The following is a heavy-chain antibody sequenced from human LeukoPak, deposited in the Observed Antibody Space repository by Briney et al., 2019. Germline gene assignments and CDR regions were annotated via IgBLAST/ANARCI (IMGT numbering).Heavy chain of an antibody. CDR1: GGSISSYY. CDR3: AREVGAIRPLDAFDI. Sequence: SETLSPTCTVSGGSISSYYWSWIRQPPGKGLEWIGYIYYSGSTNYNPSLKSRVTISVDTSKNQFSLKLSSVTAADTAAYYCAREVGAIRPLDAFDIWGQGTMVTVSS. D-gene: IGHD1-26*01. CDR2: IYYSGST. J-gene: IGHJ3*02. V-gene: IGHV4-59*01.